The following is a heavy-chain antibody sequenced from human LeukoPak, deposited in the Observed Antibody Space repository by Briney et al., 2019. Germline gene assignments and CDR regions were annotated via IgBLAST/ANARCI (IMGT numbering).Heavy chain of an antibody. Sequence: GGSLRLSCVTSGFTFGNYWMSWVRQAPGKGLEWVAKVKEDGSEKNYVDPVKGRFTISRDNAENAVHLEMNSLRAEDTAIYYCTRMYLYESSGYRPSDYWGQGTLVTVSS. V-gene: IGHV3-7*01. J-gene: IGHJ4*02. CDR3: TRMYLYESSGYRPSDY. CDR2: VKEDGSEK. D-gene: IGHD3-22*01. CDR1: GFTFGNYW.